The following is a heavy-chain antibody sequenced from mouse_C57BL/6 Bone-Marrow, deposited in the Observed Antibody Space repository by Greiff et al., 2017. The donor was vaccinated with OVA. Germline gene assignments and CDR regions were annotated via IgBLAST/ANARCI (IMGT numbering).Heavy chain of an antibody. V-gene: IGHV1-81*01. J-gene: IGHJ2*01. CDR3: AKIVPYYYGSSYGYFDY. CDR2: IYPRSGNT. CDR1: GYTFTSYG. D-gene: IGHD1-1*01. Sequence: VQLKESGAELARPGASVKLSCKASGYTFTSYGISWVKQRTGQGLEWIGEIYPRSGNTYYNEKFKGKATLTADKSSSTAYMELRSLTSEDSAVYFCAKIVPYYYGSSYGYFDYWGQGTTLTVSS.